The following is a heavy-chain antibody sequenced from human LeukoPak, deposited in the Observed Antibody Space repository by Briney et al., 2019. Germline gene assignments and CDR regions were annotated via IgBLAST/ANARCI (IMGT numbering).Heavy chain of an antibody. V-gene: IGHV4-39*07. J-gene: IGHJ4*02. CDR3: ARDTGSGWPDY. Sequence: SETLSLTCTVSGGSISSSSYYWGWIRQPPGKGLEWIGSIYYSGSTYYDPSLKSRVTISVDTSKNQFSLKLSSVTAADTAVYYCARDTGSGWPDYWGQGTLVTVSS. D-gene: IGHD6-19*01. CDR1: GGSISSSSYY. CDR2: IYYSGST.